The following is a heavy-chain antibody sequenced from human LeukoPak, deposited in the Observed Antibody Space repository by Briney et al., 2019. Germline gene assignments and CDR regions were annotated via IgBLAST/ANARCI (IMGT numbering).Heavy chain of an antibody. J-gene: IGHJ4*02. CDR3: ARQYSGSYYSFDY. V-gene: IGHV4-59*01. Sequence: SETLSLTCTVSGGSISSYYWSWIRQPSGKGLEWIGYIYYSGSTNYNPSLKSRVTISVDTSKNQFSLKLSSVTAADTAVYYCARQYSGSYYSFDYWGQGTLVTVSS. CDR1: GGSISSYY. D-gene: IGHD1-26*01. CDR2: IYYSGST.